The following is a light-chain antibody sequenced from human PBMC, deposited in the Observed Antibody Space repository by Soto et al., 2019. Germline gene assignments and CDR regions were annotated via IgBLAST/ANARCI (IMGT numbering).Light chain of an antibody. V-gene: IGLV1-40*01. CDR3: QSYDSSLSGWVV. Sequence: QSVLTQPPSVSGAPGQRVTISCTGSSSNIGAGYDVHWYQQLPGTAPKLLIYGNSNRPSGVPDRFSGSKSGTSASLAITGLQAGDEADYYCQSYDSSLSGWVVFGGGTQLTVL. CDR2: GNS. CDR1: SSNIGAGYD. J-gene: IGLJ2*01.